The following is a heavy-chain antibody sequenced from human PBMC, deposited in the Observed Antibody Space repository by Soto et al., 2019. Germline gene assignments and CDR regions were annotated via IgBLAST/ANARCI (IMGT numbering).Heavy chain of an antibody. Sequence: QMQLVQSGAEVKKTGSSVTVSCKALGNTFTYRYLHWVRQAPGQALEWMGWITPFSGDVDYAQKFQERVTTTTDRSINTAYMQMSSLRSEDTAMYFCAGGGAGSGPFTWELPDHWGQGTLVTVSS. CDR2: ITPFSGDV. CDR3: AGGGAGSGPFTWELPDH. D-gene: IGHD1-26*01. V-gene: IGHV1-45*02. J-gene: IGHJ4*02. CDR1: GNTFTYRY.